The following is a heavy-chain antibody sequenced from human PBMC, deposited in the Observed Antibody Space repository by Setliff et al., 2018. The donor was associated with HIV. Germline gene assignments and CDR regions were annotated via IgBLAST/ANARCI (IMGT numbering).Heavy chain of an antibody. Sequence: PGGSLRLSCAASGFTFSGYSMNWVRQAPGKGLEWVSSISSSGSTIYYADSVKGRFTISRDSSKNTLSLQMNSLRPEDTAAYYCARVRLYNAALDYWGQGTLVTVSS. CDR3: ARVRLYNAALDY. CDR1: GFTFSGYS. CDR2: ISSSGSTI. D-gene: IGHD3-10*01. V-gene: IGHV3-48*01. J-gene: IGHJ4*02.